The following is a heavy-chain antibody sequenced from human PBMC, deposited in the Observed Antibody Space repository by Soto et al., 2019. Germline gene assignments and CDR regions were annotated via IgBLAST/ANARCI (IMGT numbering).Heavy chain of an antibody. D-gene: IGHD5-12*01. J-gene: IGHJ4*02. V-gene: IGHV3-23*01. CDR1: GFTFSSYA. CDR2: ISGSGGST. Sequence: GGSLRLSCAASGFTFSSYAMSWVRQAPGKGLEWVSAISGSGGSTYYAGSVKGRFTISRDNSKNTLYLQMNSLRAEDTAVYYCAKDLVATILWEPYYFDYWGQGTLVTVSS. CDR3: AKDLVATILWEPYYFDY.